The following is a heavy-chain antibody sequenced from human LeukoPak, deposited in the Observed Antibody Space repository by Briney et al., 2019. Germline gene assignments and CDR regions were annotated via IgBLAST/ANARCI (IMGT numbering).Heavy chain of an antibody. CDR3: ARDRGHPYYYDSSGYWDAFDI. J-gene: IGHJ3*02. D-gene: IGHD3-22*01. Sequence: SETLSLTCAVYGGSFSGYYWSWLRQPPGKGLEWIGSIYYSGSTYYNPSLKSRVTISVDTSKNQFSLKLSSVTAADTAVYYCARDRGHPYYYDSSGYWDAFDIWGQGTMVTVSS. CDR1: GGSFSGYY. V-gene: IGHV4-34*01. CDR2: IYYSGST.